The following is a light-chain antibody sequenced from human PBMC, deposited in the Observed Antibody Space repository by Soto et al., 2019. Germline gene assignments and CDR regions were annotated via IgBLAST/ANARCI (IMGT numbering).Light chain of an antibody. J-gene: IGLJ2*01. CDR1: SSDVGGYNY. CDR2: DVS. V-gene: IGLV2-11*01. CDR3: CSYAGSYVV. Sequence: QSVLTQPRSVSGSPGQSVTISCTGTSSDVGGYNYVSWYQQHPGKAPKLMIYDVSERPSGVPDRFSGSKSDNTASLTISGLQAEDEADYYCCSYAGSYVVFGGGTKLTVL.